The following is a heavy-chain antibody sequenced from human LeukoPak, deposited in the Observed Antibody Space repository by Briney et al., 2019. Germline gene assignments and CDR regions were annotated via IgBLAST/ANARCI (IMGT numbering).Heavy chain of an antibody. J-gene: IGHJ6*02. CDR3: ARLYFDWLLDSYCYYGMDV. Sequence: SETLSLTCAVSGGSISSSNWWSWVRQPPGKGLEWIGEIYHSGSTNYNPSLKSRVTISVDKSKNQFSLKLSSVTAADTAVYYCARLYFDWLLDSYCYYGMDVWGQGTTVTVSS. CDR2: IYHSGST. CDR1: GGSISSSNW. V-gene: IGHV4-4*02. D-gene: IGHD3-9*01.